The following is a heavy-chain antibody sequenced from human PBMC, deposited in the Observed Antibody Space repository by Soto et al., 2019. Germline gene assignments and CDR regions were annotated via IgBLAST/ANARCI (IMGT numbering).Heavy chain of an antibody. D-gene: IGHD4-17*01. Sequence: QVQLVQSGAEVKKPGASVKVSCQTSGYTFSNYDINWVRQAPGQGLEWMGCISVYNEDKNYAQKFQGRLTMTTDTSTNTAYMDLRNLRSDDTAVYYCARAFDYGDEREIDFWGQGTLVTVSS. J-gene: IGHJ4*02. CDR2: ISVYNEDK. V-gene: IGHV1-18*01. CDR3: ARAFDYGDEREIDF. CDR1: GYTFSNYD.